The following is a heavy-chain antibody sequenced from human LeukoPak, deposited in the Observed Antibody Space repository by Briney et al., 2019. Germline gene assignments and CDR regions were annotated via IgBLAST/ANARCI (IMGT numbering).Heavy chain of an antibody. CDR1: GFTFSSYS. V-gene: IGHV3-21*01. J-gene: IGHJ4*02. D-gene: IGHD3-10*01. CDR3: ARDQSSGSYHFDY. Sequence: GGSLRLSCAASGFTFSSYSMSWVRQAPGKGLEWVSSISSSSSYIYYADSVKGRFTISRDNAKNSLYLQMNSLRAEDTAVYYCARDQSSGSYHFDYWGQGTLVTVSS. CDR2: ISSSSSYI.